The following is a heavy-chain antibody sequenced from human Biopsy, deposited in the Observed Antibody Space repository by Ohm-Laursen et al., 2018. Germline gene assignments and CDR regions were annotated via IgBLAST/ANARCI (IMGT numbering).Heavy chain of an antibody. CDR2: INTSGGST. V-gene: IGHV3-23*01. CDR1: GFTFSSYA. J-gene: IGHJ4*02. Sequence: SLRLSCAASGFTFSSYAMTWVRQAPGKGLEWVSVINTSGGSTHYAVSVKGRSTISRDNSKNTLYLQMNSLRGEDTAVYYCAKCMTGGSNYYFHHCGQGTLVTVSS. CDR3: AKCMTGGSNYYFHH. D-gene: IGHD2-8*01.